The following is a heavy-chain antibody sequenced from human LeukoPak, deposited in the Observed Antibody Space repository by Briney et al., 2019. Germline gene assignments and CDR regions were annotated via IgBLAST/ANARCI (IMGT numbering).Heavy chain of an antibody. CDR3: ARGPSVSVLPYFYYYMDV. CDR1: GYTFTSYD. Sequence: ASVKVSCKASGYTFTSYDINWVRQATGQGLEWMGWINPNTGGTNYAQNFQGRVTMTRDTSISTAYMELSRLRSDDTAVYYCARGPSVSVLPYFYYYMDVWGKGTTVTVSS. J-gene: IGHJ6*03. CDR2: INPNTGGT. D-gene: IGHD3-10*02. V-gene: IGHV1-2*02.